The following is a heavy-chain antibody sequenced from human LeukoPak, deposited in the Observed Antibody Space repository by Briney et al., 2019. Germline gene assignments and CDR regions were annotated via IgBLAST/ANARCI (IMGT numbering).Heavy chain of an antibody. CDR2: IYTSGST. Sequence: PSETLSLTCTVSGGSISSGSYYWSWIRQPAGKGLEWIGRIYTSGSTNYNPSLKSRVTISVDTSKNQFSLKLSSVTAADTAVYYCARYVPGVRGVSPGAFDIWGQGTMVTVSS. D-gene: IGHD3-10*01. CDR3: ARYVPGVRGVSPGAFDI. V-gene: IGHV4-61*02. CDR1: GGSISSGSYY. J-gene: IGHJ3*02.